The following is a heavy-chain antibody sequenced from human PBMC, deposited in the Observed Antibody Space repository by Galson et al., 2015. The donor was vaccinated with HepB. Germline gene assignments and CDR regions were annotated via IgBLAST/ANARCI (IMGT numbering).Heavy chain of an antibody. D-gene: IGHD4-17*01. CDR2: IDWDDDK. J-gene: IGHJ4*02. V-gene: IGHV2-70*01. CDR1: GFSLSTSGMC. Sequence: LVKPTQTLTLTCTFSGFSLSTSGMCVSWIRQPPGKALEWLALIDWDDDKYYSTSLKTRLTISKDTSKNQVVLTMTNMDPVDTATYYCARIGNDYGDPTFDYWGQGTLVTVSS. CDR3: ARIGNDYGDPTFDY.